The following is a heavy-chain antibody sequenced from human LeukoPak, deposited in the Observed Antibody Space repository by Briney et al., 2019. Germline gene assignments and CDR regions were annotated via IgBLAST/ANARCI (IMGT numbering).Heavy chain of an antibody. J-gene: IGHJ6*02. D-gene: IGHD3-16*01. CDR1: GGSIRGHY. Sequence: SETLSLTCTVSGGSIRGHYWTWIRQPPGKGLEWIGQIHYSGRPDYNPSLKSRVTISVDTSKNQLSLKVTSVTGADTAVYYCARFGVDYDMDVWGQGTTVTVSS. CDR2: IHYSGRP. CDR3: ARFGVDYDMDV. V-gene: IGHV4-59*11.